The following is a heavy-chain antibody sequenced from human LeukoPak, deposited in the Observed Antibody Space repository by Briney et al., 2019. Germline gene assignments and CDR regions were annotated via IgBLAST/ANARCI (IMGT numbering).Heavy chain of an antibody. CDR3: AKDSGSYYDYVWGSYRYVDLFDY. D-gene: IGHD3-16*02. CDR2: ISGSGGST. V-gene: IGHV3-23*01. CDR1: GFTFSSYA. Sequence: PGGSLRLSCAASGFTFSSYAMSWVRQAPGKGLEWVSAISGSGGSTYYADSVKGRFTISRDNSKNTLYLQMNSLRAEDTAVYYCAKDSGSYYDYVWGSYRYVDLFDYWGQGTLVTVSS. J-gene: IGHJ4*02.